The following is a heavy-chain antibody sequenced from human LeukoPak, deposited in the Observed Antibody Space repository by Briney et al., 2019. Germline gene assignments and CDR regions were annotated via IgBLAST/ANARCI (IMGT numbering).Heavy chain of an antibody. D-gene: IGHD2-2*02. J-gene: IGHJ4*02. Sequence: GGSLRLSCADSGFTFSSYSMNWVLQAPGKGLEWVSFISSSSNYRYYADSVKGRFTISRDNAKNSLYLQMASLRAEDTAVYYCARTSVAAAISPYYFDYWGQGTLVTVSS. CDR2: ISSSSNYR. CDR3: ARTSVAAAISPYYFDY. CDR1: GFTFSSYS. V-gene: IGHV3-21*01.